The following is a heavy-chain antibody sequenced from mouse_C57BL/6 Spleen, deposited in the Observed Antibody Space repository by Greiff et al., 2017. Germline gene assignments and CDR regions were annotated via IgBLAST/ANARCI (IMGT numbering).Heavy chain of an antibody. D-gene: IGHD1-1*01. CDR2: ISSGSSTL. V-gene: IGHV5-17*01. CDR3: ARGSTVVATRGYYFDY. CDR1: GFTFSDYG. Sequence: EVQLVESGGGLVKPGGSLKLSCAASGFTFSDYGMHWVRQAPEKGLEWVAYISSGSSTLYYADTVKGRFTISRDNAKNTLFLQMTSLRSEGTAMYYCARGSTVVATRGYYFDYWGQGTTLTVSS. J-gene: IGHJ2*01.